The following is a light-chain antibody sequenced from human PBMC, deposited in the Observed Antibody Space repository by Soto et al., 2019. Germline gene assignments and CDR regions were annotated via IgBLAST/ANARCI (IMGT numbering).Light chain of an antibody. Sequence: QSVLTQPASVSGSPGQSITFSCTGTSSGIGVYNYVSWYQQHPGKAPKLMIYDVNNRPSGVSNRFSGSKSGNTASLTISGLQAEDEADYYCSSYTTSNTDVFGTGTKLTVL. CDR1: SSGIGVYNY. CDR2: DVN. V-gene: IGLV2-14*01. J-gene: IGLJ1*01. CDR3: SSYTTSNTDV.